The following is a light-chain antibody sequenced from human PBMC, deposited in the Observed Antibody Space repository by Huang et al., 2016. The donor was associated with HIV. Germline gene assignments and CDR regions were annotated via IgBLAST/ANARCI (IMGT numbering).Light chain of an antibody. CDR1: QSISSY. CDR2: SAS. CDR3: QQSYDTPT. V-gene: IGKV1-39*01. J-gene: IGKJ1*01. Sequence: DIQMTQSPSSLSASVGDRVTITCRASQSISSYLIWYQQKPGKAPNLLIYSASTLQSGVPSRFSGSGTGTDFTLTISSLQPEDFATYYCQQSYDTPTFGQGTKVEIK.